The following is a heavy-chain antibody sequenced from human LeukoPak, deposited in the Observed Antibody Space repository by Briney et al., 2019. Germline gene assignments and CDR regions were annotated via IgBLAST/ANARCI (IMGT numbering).Heavy chain of an antibody. D-gene: IGHD5-24*01. CDR3: TRVGYIDEGIDY. V-gene: IGHV3-7*04. CDR1: GFPFSSCW. Sequence: GGSLRLSCVASGFPFSSCWMTWVRQAPGKGLERVANINQDGSKKSYVDSVKGRFTISRDNAKNSLYLQMNSLRAEDTAIYYCTRVGYIDEGIDYWGQGTLVTVSP. CDR2: INQDGSKK. J-gene: IGHJ4*02.